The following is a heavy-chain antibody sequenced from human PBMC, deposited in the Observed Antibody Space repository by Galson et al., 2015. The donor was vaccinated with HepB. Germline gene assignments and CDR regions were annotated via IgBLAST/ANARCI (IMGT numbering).Heavy chain of an antibody. V-gene: IGHV3-66*01. Sequence: SLRLSCAASGLTVSNSYMSWVRQTPGKGLEWVSVISGGGGTYYADSVKDRFTISRDISKNTLFLQMNSLRVEDTAVYYCARLLPVAETVAYFDYWGQGALVTVSS. CDR3: ARLLPVAETVAYFDY. CDR2: ISGGGGT. J-gene: IGHJ4*02. D-gene: IGHD6-19*01. CDR1: GLTVSNSY.